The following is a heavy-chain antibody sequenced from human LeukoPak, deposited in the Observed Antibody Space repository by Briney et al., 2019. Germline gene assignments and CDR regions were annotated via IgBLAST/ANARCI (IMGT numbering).Heavy chain of an antibody. V-gene: IGHV4-34*01. J-gene: IGHJ4*02. CDR2: INHSGST. CDR1: GGSFSGYY. D-gene: IGHD6-13*01. CDR3: ASRTHLNSRTDY. Sequence: SETLSLTCAVYGGSFSGYYWSWIRQPPGKGLEWIGEINHSGSTNYNPSLKSRVTISVDTSKNQFSLKLSSVTAADTAVYYCASRTHLNSRTDYWGQGTLVSVSS.